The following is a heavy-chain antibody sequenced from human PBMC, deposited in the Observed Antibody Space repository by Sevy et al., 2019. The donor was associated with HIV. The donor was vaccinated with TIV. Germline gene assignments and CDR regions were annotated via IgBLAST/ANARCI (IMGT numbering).Heavy chain of an antibody. V-gene: IGHV3-23*01. CDR2: FSFGCGKI. Sequence: GGSLRLSCAASGFTFSNYAMSWVRQAPGKGLGWVSTFSFGCGKINYADSVKGPFTISRDNSTNTLYLQMNSLRAEDTALYYSAREGCSKPHDYWGQGTLVTVSS. CDR3: AREGCSKPHDY. J-gene: IGHJ4*02. CDR1: GFTFSNYA. D-gene: IGHD2-2*01.